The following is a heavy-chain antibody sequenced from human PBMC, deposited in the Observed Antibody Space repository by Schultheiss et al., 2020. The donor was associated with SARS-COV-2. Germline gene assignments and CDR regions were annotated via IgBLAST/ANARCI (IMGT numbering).Heavy chain of an antibody. V-gene: IGHV3-7*01. CDR1: GFTFDDYA. D-gene: IGHD3-9*01. CDR2: IKQDGSEK. J-gene: IGHJ6*02. Sequence: GGSLRLSCAASGFTFDDYAMHWVRQAPGKGLEWVANIKQDGSEKYYVDSVKGRFTISRDNSKDTLYLQMNSLRAEDTAVYYCARGIGDDILTGYYVLYYYYGMDVWGQGTTVTVSS. CDR3: ARGIGDDILTGYYVLYYYYGMDV.